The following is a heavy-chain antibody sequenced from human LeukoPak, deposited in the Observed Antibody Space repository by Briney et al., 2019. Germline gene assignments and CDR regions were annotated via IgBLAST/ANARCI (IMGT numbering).Heavy chain of an antibody. J-gene: IGHJ4*02. Sequence: ASETLSLTCTVSGDSVSSYYWSWLRQPPGKRLEWIGYVSNIETTNYNPSLKSRVTISVDTSKNQFSLRLNSVTAADTAVYYCARPPHYYDTSGYSVWGQGTLVTVSS. CDR2: VSNIETT. CDR1: GDSVSSYY. V-gene: IGHV4-59*02. D-gene: IGHD3-22*01. CDR3: ARPPHYYDTSGYSV.